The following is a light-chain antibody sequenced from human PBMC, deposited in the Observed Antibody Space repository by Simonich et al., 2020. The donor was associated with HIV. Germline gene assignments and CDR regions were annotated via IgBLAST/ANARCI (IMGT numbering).Light chain of an antibody. V-gene: IGKV2-28*01. J-gene: IGKJ1*01. CDR1: QSLLHINSYNY. CDR3: MQALQTPWT. Sequence: DIVMTQSPLSLPVTPGEPASISCKSSQSLLHINSYNYLYWYLRKPGQSPQLLIYLGANRASGVPDRFSGSGSGTDFTLKITRVEAEDVGVYYCMQALQTPWTFGQGTKVEIK. CDR2: LGA.